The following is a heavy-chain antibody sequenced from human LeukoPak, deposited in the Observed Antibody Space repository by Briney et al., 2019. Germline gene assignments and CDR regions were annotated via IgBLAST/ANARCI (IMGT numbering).Heavy chain of an antibody. V-gene: IGHV4-59*11. D-gene: IGHD4-17*01. Sequence: PSETLSLTCTVSGGSISSHYWTWIRQPPGKGLEWIGYISYIGSTNYNPSLKSRVTIPVDTSKNQFSLKLSSVTAADAAVYFCARDPTTATKGLDIWGQGTMVTVSS. CDR1: GGSISSHY. J-gene: IGHJ3*02. CDR3: ARDPTTATKGLDI. CDR2: ISYIGST.